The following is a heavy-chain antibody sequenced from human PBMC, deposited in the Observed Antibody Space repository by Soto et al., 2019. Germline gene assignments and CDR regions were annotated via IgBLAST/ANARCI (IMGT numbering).Heavy chain of an antibody. CDR1: GYTFTSYG. CDR2: ISAYNGNT. CDR3: ASFRRVHGYSYGYAFDI. J-gene: IGHJ3*02. Sequence: ASVKVSCKASGYTFTSYGISWARQAPGQGLEWMGWISAYNGNTNYAQKLQGRVTMTTDTSTSTAYMELRSLRSDDTAVYYCASFRRVHGYSYGYAFDIWGQGTMVTVSS. V-gene: IGHV1-18*01. D-gene: IGHD5-18*01.